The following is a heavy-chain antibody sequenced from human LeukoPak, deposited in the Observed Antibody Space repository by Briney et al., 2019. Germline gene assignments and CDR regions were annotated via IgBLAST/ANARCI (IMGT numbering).Heavy chain of an antibody. D-gene: IGHD5-24*01. V-gene: IGHV3-74*01. CDR2: VIRDGSFT. Sequence: PGGSLRLSCAASGFTFRNYWMHWVRQAPGKGLVWVSRVIRDGSFTNYADSVKGRFTITRDNAKNTLYLQMNSLRAEDTAVYYCVRDGDDFNFDYWGQGRLVTVSS. J-gene: IGHJ4*02. CDR1: GFTFRNYW. CDR3: VRDGDDFNFDY.